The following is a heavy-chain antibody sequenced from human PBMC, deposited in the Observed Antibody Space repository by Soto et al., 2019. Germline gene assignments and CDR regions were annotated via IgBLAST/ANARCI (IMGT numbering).Heavy chain of an antibody. CDR1: GGSFSGYY. Sequence: SETLSLTCAVYGGSFSGYYWSWIRQPPGKGLEWIGEINHSGSTNYNPSLKSRVTISVDTSKNQFSLKLSSVTAADTAVYYCARGLGYVYYYDGMDVWGQGTTVT. CDR2: INHSGST. J-gene: IGHJ6*02. V-gene: IGHV4-34*01. D-gene: IGHD7-27*01. CDR3: ARGLGYVYYYDGMDV.